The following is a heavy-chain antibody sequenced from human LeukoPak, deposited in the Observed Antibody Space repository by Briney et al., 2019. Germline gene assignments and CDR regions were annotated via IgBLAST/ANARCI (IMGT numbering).Heavy chain of an antibody. CDR1: GYTFTSYA. D-gene: IGHD2-2*02. CDR3: ARVSCSSTSCYMGNWFDP. CDR2: INAGNGNT. V-gene: IGHV1-3*01. J-gene: IGHJ5*02. Sequence: ASVKVSCKASGYTFTSYAMHWVRQAPGQRLEWMGWINAGNGNTKYSQKFQGRVTITRDTSASTAYMELSSLRSEDTAVYYCARVSCSSTSCYMGNWFDPWGQGTLVTVSS.